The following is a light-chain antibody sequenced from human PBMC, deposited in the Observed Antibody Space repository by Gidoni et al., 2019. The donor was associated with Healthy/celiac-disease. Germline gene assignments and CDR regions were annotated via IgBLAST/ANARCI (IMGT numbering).Light chain of an antibody. Sequence: DIQMTQSPSTLSASVGDRVTITCRASQSISSWLAWYQQKPGKAPKLLIYDASSLESGVPSRFSGRGSGTEFTLTISSLQPDDFATYYCQQYNSYPWTFXXXTKVEIK. CDR3: QQYNSYPWT. CDR2: DAS. V-gene: IGKV1-5*01. CDR1: QSISSW. J-gene: IGKJ1*01.